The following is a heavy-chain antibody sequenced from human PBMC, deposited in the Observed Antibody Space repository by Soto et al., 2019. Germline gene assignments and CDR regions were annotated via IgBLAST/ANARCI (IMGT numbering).Heavy chain of an antibody. Sequence: ASVKVSCKASGYTFTSYAMHWVRQAPGQGLEWMGRINAIIGKAKYAQKFQGRVTITADKSTSTAYMELSSLRSEDTAVYYCARDRGSGGSRISDYWGQGTLVTVSS. CDR1: GYTFTSYA. D-gene: IGHD2-15*01. CDR2: INAIIGKA. V-gene: IGHV1-3*01. CDR3: ARDRGSGGSRISDY. J-gene: IGHJ4*02.